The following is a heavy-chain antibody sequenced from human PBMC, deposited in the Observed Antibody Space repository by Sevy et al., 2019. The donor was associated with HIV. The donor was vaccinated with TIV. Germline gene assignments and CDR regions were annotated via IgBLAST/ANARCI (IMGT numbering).Heavy chain of an antibody. D-gene: IGHD2-21*01. J-gene: IGHJ5*01. V-gene: IGHV3-7*01. CDR3: ARELWPGDS. CDR1: GFTFNNYF. Sequence: GGSLRLSCAASGFTFNNYFMGWVRKAPGKGLEWIANINQDGSQKNYVDSVKGRFTITRDNARNLVSLQMNSLRVDDTAVYYCARELWPGDSWGQGTLVTVSS. CDR2: INQDGSQK.